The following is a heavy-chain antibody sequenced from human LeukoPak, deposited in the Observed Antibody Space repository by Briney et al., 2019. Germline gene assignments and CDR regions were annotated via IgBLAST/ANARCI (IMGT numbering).Heavy chain of an antibody. Sequence: GGSLRLSCAASGFTFSSYAMSWVRQAPGKGLEWVSAISGSGTSTNYADSVKGRFTISRDNSKNTLYMQMNSLRAEDTAVYYCVKDYGPKPDTFFDYWGQGILVTVSS. D-gene: IGHD2/OR15-2a*01. CDR3: VKDYGPKPDTFFDY. CDR1: GFTFSSYA. V-gene: IGHV3-23*01. CDR2: ISGSGTST. J-gene: IGHJ4*02.